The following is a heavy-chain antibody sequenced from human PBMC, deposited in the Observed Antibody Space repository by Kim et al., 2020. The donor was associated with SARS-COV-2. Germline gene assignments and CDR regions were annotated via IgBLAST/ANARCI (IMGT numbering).Heavy chain of an antibody. V-gene: IGHV4-39*01. D-gene: IGHD3-10*01. CDR2: IYYSGST. Sequence: SETLSLTCTVSGGSISSSSYYWGWIRQPPGKGLEWIGSIYYSGSTYYNPSLKSRVTISVDTSKNQFSLKLSSVTAADTAVYYCARHVDPIMTGTLSYFDYWGQGTLVTVSS. CDR1: GGSISSSSYY. CDR3: ARHVDPIMTGTLSYFDY. J-gene: IGHJ4*02.